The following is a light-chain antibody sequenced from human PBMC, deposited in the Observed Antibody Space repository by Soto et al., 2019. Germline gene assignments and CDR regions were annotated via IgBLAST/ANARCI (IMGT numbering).Light chain of an antibody. CDR1: SSDIGGYNY. V-gene: IGLV2-14*01. J-gene: IGLJ2*01. Sequence: QSALTQPASVSGSPGQSITISCTGTSSDIGGYNYISWYQQLPGKAPKYIVYDVRNRPSGVSNRFSGSRSVNTASLTISGLHAEDVADYYCSSYTSSSTVIFGGGTKLTVL. CDR3: SSYTSSSTVI. CDR2: DVR.